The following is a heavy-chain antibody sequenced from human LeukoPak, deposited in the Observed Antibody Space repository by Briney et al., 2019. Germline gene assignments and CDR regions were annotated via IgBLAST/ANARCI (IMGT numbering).Heavy chain of an antibody. CDR1: GYSFTSYW. J-gene: IGHJ4*02. CDR3: ATTGDYSSGWPPEGDFDY. CDR2: IYSGDSDT. Sequence: GESLKISCKGSGYSFTSYWIGWVRQMPGKGLEWMGIIYSGDSDTRYSPSFQGQVTISADKSISTAYLQWSSLKASDTAMYYCATTGDYSSGWPPEGDFDYWGQGTLVTVSS. V-gene: IGHV5-51*01. D-gene: IGHD6-19*01.